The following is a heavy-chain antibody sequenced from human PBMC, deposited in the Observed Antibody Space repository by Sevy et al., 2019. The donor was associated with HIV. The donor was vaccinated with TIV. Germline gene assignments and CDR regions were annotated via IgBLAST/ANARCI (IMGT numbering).Heavy chain of an antibody. D-gene: IGHD3-22*01. V-gene: IGHV1-24*01. J-gene: IGHJ4*02. CDR3: ATTKDYYENSGDPFDY. Sequence: ASVKVSCKVSGYTLSGLSRHWVRQAPGKGLEWVASFDPEDDETIYAQKFQGRVTMTEDTSTDTAYMELRSLRSEDTAVYYCATTKDYYENSGDPFDYWGQGTLVTVSS. CDR2: FDPEDDET. CDR1: GYTLSGLS.